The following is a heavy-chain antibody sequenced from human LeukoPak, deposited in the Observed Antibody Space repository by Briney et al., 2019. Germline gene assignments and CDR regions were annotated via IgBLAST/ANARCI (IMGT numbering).Heavy chain of an antibody. Sequence: GESLKISCKVSGYTFTDNWIGWVRQMPGKGLEWMGIIYPGDSDTRYSPSFQGQVTISADKSISTAYLQWSSLKASDTAMYYCARLTNLLTTFDPWGQGTLVTVSS. D-gene: IGHD1-1*01. J-gene: IGHJ5*02. CDR3: ARLTNLLTTFDP. CDR2: IYPGDSDT. CDR1: GYTFTDNW. V-gene: IGHV5-51*01.